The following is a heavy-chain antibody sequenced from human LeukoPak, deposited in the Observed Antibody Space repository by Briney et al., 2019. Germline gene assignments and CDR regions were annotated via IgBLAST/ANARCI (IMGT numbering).Heavy chain of an antibody. D-gene: IGHD2-21*02. CDR3: ARRGVTPNYYMDV. CDR2: IYHSGST. Sequence: PSETLSLTCTVSGGSISSSNFYWGWIRQPPGKGLEWIGSIYHSGSTYYNPSLKSRVTISVDTSKNQFSLKLSSVTAADTAVYYCARRGVTPNYYMDVWGKGTTVTVSS. CDR1: GGSISSSNFY. V-gene: IGHV4-39*07. J-gene: IGHJ6*03.